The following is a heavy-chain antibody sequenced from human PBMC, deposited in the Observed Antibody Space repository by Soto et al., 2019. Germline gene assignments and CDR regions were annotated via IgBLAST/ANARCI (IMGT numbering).Heavy chain of an antibody. CDR2: IYPGDSDT. Sequence: PGESLKISCKGSGYSFTSYWIGWVRQMPGKGLEWMGIIYPGDSDTRYSPSFQGQVTISADKSISTAYLQWSSLEASDTAMYYCARTAAAGKYYNGMDVWGQGTTVTVS. D-gene: IGHD6-13*01. CDR1: GYSFTSYW. CDR3: ARTAAAGKYYNGMDV. V-gene: IGHV5-51*01. J-gene: IGHJ6*02.